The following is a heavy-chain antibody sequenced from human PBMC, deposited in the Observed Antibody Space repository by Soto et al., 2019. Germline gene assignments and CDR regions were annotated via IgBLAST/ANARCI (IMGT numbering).Heavy chain of an antibody. CDR1: GGTFRTAA. Sequence: QVQLEQSGAAVKKPGSSVKVSCEASGGTFRTAAVSWVRQAPGQGLEWMGGIMPVFRTPDYAQKFHGRVTITADESTSTAYMELSGLRSDDTAVYYCARDNDRPQLGGNYYYILDVWGQGTTITVSS. CDR3: ARDNDRPQLGGNYYYILDV. D-gene: IGHD2-8*01. V-gene: IGHV1-69*12. CDR2: IMPVFRTP. J-gene: IGHJ6*02.